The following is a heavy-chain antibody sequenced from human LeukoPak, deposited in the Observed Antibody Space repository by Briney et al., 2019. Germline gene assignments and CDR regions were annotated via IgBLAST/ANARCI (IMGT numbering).Heavy chain of an antibody. CDR1: GYTFSSYD. CDR3: VRGSRIMMTFGGSIVYSFDY. CDR2: MSPNSGNT. J-gene: IGHJ4*02. V-gene: IGHV1-8*03. Sequence: ASVKVSCKASGYTFSSYDINWVRQATGQGPEWMGWMSPNSGNTGYAQKFQGRLTITRNTSISTAYMELSSLRSEDTAVYYCVRGSRIMMTFGGSIVYSFDYWGQGTLVTVSS. D-gene: IGHD3-16*02.